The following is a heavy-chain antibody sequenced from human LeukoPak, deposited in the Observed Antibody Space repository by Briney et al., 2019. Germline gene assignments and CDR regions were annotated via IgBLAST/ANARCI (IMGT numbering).Heavy chain of an antibody. J-gene: IGHJ4*02. V-gene: IGHV4-34*01. D-gene: IGHD3-22*01. CDR2: INHSGST. CDR3: ARGPSSGYFVY. CDR1: GGSFSGYY. Sequence: SETLSLTCAVYGGSFSGYYWSWIRQPPGKGLEWIGEINHSGSTNYNPSLKSRVTISVDTSKNQFSLKLSSVTAADTAVYYCARGPSSGYFVYWGQGTLVTVSS.